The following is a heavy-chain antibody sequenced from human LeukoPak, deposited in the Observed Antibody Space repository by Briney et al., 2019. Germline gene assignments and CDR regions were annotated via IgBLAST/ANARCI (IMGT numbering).Heavy chain of an antibody. CDR2: TKQDETEK. V-gene: IGHV3-7*04. J-gene: IGHJ4*02. D-gene: IGHD3-22*01. Sequence: GGSLRLSCAASGFTFTSYWMSWVRQAPGKGLEWVANTKQDETEKHYADCVKGRFTISRDNAQNSLYLQMNSLSAEDTAVYFCARNRQWLLADYWGQGTVVTVSS. CDR3: ARNRQWLLADY. CDR1: GFTFTSYW.